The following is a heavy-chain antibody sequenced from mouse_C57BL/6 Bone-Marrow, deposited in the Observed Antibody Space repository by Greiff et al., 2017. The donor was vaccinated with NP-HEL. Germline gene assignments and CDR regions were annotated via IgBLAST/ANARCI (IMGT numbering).Heavy chain of an antibody. V-gene: IGHV5-17*01. Sequence: EVKLVESGGGLVKPGGSLKLSCAASGFTFSDYGMRWVRQAPEKGLEWVAYISSGSSTIYYADTVKGRFTISRDNAKNTLFLQMTSLRSEDTAMYYCARGRTLYYFDYWGKGTTLTVSS. CDR3: ARGRTLYYFDY. CDR1: GFTFSDYG. CDR2: ISSGSSTI. J-gene: IGHJ2*01.